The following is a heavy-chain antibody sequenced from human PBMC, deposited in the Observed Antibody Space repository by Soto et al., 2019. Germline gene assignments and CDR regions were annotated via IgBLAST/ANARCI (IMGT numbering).Heavy chain of an antibody. CDR1: GGSISSGGYY. V-gene: IGHV4-31*03. CDR2: IYYSGST. J-gene: IGHJ4*02. CDR3: AREAQKTTIFFDY. Sequence: SETLSLTCTVSGGSISSGGYYWNWIRQHPGKGLEWIGYIYYSGSTYYNPSLKSRVTISVDTSKNQFSLKLSSVTAADTAVYYCAREAQKTTIFFDYWGQGTLVTSPQ.